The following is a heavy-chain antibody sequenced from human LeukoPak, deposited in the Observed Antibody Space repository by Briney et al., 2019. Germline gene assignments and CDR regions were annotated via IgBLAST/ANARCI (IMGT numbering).Heavy chain of an antibody. J-gene: IGHJ4*02. V-gene: IGHV3-48*01. CDR2: ISSSSNTI. Sequence: TGGSLRLSCAASGFTFSTYSMNWVRQAPGKGLEWVSYISSSSNTIYYADSVKGRFTISRDNAKNSLFLQMSSLRAEDTAVYYCARGNGWYCVYWGQGILVTVSS. CDR1: GFTFSTYS. CDR3: ARGNGWYCVY. D-gene: IGHD6-19*01.